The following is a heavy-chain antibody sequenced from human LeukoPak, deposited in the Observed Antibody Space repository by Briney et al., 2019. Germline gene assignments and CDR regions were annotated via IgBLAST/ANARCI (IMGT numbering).Heavy chain of an antibody. J-gene: IGHJ6*02. D-gene: IGHD2-2*01. Sequence: GGSLRLSCAASGFTFSDYYMSWIRQAPGKGLEWVSYISSSGSTIYYADSVKVRFTISRDNAKNSLYLQMNSLRAEDTAVYYCARSEDIVVVPAAREYYYYYGMDVWGQGTTVTVSS. CDR3: ARSEDIVVVPAAREYYYYYGMDV. CDR2: ISSSGSTI. V-gene: IGHV3-11*01. CDR1: GFTFSDYY.